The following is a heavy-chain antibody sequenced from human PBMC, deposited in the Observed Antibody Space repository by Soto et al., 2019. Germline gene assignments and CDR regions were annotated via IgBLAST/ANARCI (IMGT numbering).Heavy chain of an antibody. V-gene: IGHV3-30*04. CDR3: ATCRAGRCYGTLGGTLDYYGMEV. D-gene: IGHD2-15*01. Sequence: QVQLVESGGGGVQPGRSLRLPCADARFTGSDYAMHWVRQAAGKGLEWVGVMSEGGSIDFNGYSVKGRFTISRDNSKKMLSLEMNSMRPEGTAVYYCATCRAGRCYGTLGGTLDYYGMEVWGQGTKVTV. CDR2: MSEGGSID. CDR1: RFTGSDYA. J-gene: IGHJ6*02.